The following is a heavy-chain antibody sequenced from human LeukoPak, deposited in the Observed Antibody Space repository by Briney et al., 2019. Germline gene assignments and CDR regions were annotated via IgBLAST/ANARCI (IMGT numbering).Heavy chain of an antibody. CDR3: ARDGIAARDYYYFYYMDV. V-gene: IGHV3-48*01. CDR1: GFTFSSYS. CDR2: IGSISSTI. J-gene: IGHJ6*03. D-gene: IGHD6-6*01. Sequence: PGGSLGLSCAASGFTFSSYSMNWVRQAPGKGLEWVSYIGSISSTIYYADSVKGRFTISRDNAKNSLYLQMNSLRAEDTAVYYCARDGIAARDYYYFYYMDVWGKGTTVTVSS.